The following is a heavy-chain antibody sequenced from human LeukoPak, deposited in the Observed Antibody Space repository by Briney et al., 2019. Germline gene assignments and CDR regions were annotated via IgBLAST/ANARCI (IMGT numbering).Heavy chain of an antibody. J-gene: IGHJ3*02. CDR2: ISYDGSNK. CDR3: AKPVVDTAIGDAFDI. CDR1: GFTFSSYG. D-gene: IGHD5-18*01. V-gene: IGHV3-30*18. Sequence: PGRSLGLSCAASGFTFSSYGMHWVRQAPGKGLEWVAVISYDGSNKYYADSVKGRFTISRDNSKNTLYLQMNSLRAEDTAVYYCAKPVVDTAIGDAFDIWGQGTMVTVSS.